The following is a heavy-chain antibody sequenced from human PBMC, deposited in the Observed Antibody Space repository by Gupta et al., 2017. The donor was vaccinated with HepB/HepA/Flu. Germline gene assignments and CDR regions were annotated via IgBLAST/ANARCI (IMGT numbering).Heavy chain of an antibody. Sequence: QVQLVQSGAEVKKPGSSVKVSCKASGGTFGSFAIRWVRQAAGHGLEWREGFIPILGTANYAQKFQGRVTITADKSTSTAYMELSSLRSEDTAVYYCARVNSSSSVYYYYYMDVWGKGTTVTVSS. CDR3: ARVNSSSSVYYYYYMDV. D-gene: IGHD6-6*01. J-gene: IGHJ6*03. V-gene: IGHV1-69*06. CDR1: GGTFGSFA. CDR2: FIPILGTA.